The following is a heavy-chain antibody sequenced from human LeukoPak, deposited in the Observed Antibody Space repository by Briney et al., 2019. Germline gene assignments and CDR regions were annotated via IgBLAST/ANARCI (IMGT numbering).Heavy chain of an antibody. V-gene: IGHV4-34*01. CDR3: ARRYYYNLGSFPFDF. D-gene: IGHD3-10*01. CDR1: GGPFSGYF. CDR2: IHNSGTT. J-gene: IGHJ4*02. Sequence: SETLSLTCTASGGPFSGYFWSWIRQSSGKGLEWIGEIHNSGTTNYNPSLNSRVTISEDTSKNQFYLNLSSVTAADTAVYYCARRYYYNLGSFPFDFWGQGTLVTVSS.